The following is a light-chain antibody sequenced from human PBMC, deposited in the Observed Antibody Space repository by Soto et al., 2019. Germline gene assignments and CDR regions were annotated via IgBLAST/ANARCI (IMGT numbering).Light chain of an antibody. V-gene: IGKV3-15*01. Sequence: EIVLTQSPATLSLSPGERATLSCRASQSVNSNLAWYQQKPGQTPKLLIYVASTRATGIPARFSGSGSGTEFTLTISSLQSEDFAVYYCQQYNVWPLTFGGGTKVEFK. J-gene: IGKJ4*01. CDR1: QSVNSN. CDR2: VAS. CDR3: QQYNVWPLT.